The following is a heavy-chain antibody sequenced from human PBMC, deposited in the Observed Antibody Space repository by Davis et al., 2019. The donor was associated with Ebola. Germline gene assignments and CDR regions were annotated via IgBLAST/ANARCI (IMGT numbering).Heavy chain of an antibody. Sequence: HTGGSLRLSCAASGFTFSDYWMTWVRQAPGKGLVWVSRINKDGSGTSYADSVKGRITISRDNAKNTLYLQMNSLRAEDTAVYYCGRDYYGSVDSWGQGTLVTVSS. CDR3: GRDYYGSVDS. D-gene: IGHD3-10*01. CDR1: GFTFSDYW. CDR2: INKDGSGT. V-gene: IGHV3-74*01. J-gene: IGHJ4*02.